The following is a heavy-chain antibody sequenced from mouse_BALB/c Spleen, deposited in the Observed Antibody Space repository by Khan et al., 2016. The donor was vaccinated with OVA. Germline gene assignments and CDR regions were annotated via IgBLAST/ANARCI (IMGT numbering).Heavy chain of an antibody. CDR3: ARDGSRYNYAMDY. V-gene: IGHV3-2*02. J-gene: IGHJ4*01. CDR2: INYSGST. Sequence: EVKLLESGPGLVKPSQSLSLTCTVTGYSITSDYAWNWIRQFPGNKLEWMGYINYSGSTNYNPALISRISITRDTSKNQFFLQLNSVTTADTATYYCARDGSRYNYAMDYWGQGTSVTVSS. CDR1: GYSITSDYA. D-gene: IGHD2-3*01.